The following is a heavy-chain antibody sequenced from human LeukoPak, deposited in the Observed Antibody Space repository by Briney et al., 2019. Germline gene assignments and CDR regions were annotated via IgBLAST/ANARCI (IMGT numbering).Heavy chain of an antibody. CDR2: IYYSGST. D-gene: IGHD3-22*01. CDR1: GGSISSSSYY. CDR3: ARLRYYYDSSGYYPFDY. V-gene: IGHV4-39*01. J-gene: IGHJ4*02. Sequence: SETLSLTCTVSGGSISSSSYYWGWLRQPPGKGLEWIVSIYYSGSTYYNPSLKSRVTISVDTSKNQFSLKLSSVTAADTAVYYCARLRYYYDSSGYYPFDYWGQGTLVTVSS.